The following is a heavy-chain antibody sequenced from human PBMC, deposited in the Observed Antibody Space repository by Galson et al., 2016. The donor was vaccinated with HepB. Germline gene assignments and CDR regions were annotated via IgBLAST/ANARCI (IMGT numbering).Heavy chain of an antibody. CDR2: INPNNGDT. D-gene: IGHD2-2*01. CDR1: GYTFTAYY. CDR3: ARAKTTFCRGPNCSWHTNTLNWLDP. J-gene: IGHJ5*02. Sequence: SVKVSCKASGYTFTAYYIHWVRQAPGHGLEWMGRINPNNGDTDYAQKFQGRVTMTRDTSINTTSLDLSRLRSDDTAVYYCARAKTTFCRGPNCSWHTNTLNWLDPWGQGTLVTVSS. V-gene: IGHV1-2*06.